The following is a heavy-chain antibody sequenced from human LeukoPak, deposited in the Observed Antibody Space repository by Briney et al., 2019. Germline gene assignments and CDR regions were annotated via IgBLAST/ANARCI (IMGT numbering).Heavy chain of an antibody. Sequence: PSETLSLTCTVSGGSISSSSYYWGWIRQPPGKGLEWIGSIYYSGSTYYNPSLKSRVTISVDTSKNQFSLKLSSVTAADTAVYYCARIQTYYDILTGYSAYYFDYWGQGTLVTVSS. CDR2: IYYSGST. CDR1: GGSISSSSYY. CDR3: ARIQTYYDILTGYSAYYFDY. V-gene: IGHV4-39*01. D-gene: IGHD3-9*01. J-gene: IGHJ4*02.